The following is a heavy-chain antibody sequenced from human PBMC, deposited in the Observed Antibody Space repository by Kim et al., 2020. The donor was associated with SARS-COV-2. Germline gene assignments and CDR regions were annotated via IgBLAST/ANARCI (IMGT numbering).Heavy chain of an antibody. V-gene: IGHV4-39*01. D-gene: IGHD2-21*02. CDR2: IYYSGST. CDR1: GGSISSSSYY. CDR3: ARHVAEAHIVVVTAPV. Sequence: SETLSLTCTVSGGSISSSSYYWGWIRQPPGKGLEWIGSIYYSGSTYYNPSLKSRVTISVDTSKNQFSLKLSSVTAADTAVYYCARHVAEAHIVVVTAPVWGQGTLVTVSS. J-gene: IGHJ4*02.